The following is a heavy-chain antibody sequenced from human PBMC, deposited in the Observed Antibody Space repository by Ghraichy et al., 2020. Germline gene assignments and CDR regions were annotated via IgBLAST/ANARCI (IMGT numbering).Heavy chain of an antibody. CDR1: GFSVSDKY. V-gene: IGHV3-53*01. Sequence: GGSLRLSCEASGFSVSDKYIYWVRQAPGRGLEWVSVIYGDGATYYAESVKGRFTISIDTSKNSVFLQMNSLRPEDTALYYCARGVGRYYGLDVWGQGTTVTVSS. J-gene: IGHJ6*02. CDR2: IYGDGAT. CDR3: ARGVGRYYGLDV. D-gene: IGHD1-26*01.